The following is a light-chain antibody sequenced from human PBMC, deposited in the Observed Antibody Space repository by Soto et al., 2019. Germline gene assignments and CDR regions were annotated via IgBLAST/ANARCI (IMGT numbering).Light chain of an antibody. V-gene: IGLV2-11*01. CDR1: SSDVGGYTY. Sequence: QSALTQPRSVSASPGQSVAISCTGTSSDVGGYTYVSWYQQHPGKAPKLMIYDVNKRPSGVPDRFSGSKSGNTASLTSSGLQADDEAEYYCCSYAGTYTYVFGTGTKVTVL. J-gene: IGLJ1*01. CDR3: CSYAGTYTYV. CDR2: DVN.